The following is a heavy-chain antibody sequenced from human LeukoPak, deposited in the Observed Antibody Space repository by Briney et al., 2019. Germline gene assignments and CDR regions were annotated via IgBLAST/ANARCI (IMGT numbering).Heavy chain of an antibody. D-gene: IGHD2-2*01. V-gene: IGHV1-69*13. CDR3: AREGDCSSTSCPPYNWFGP. Sequence: SVKVSCKASGGTFSSYAISWVRQAPGQGLEWMGGIIPIFGTANYAQKFQGRVTITADESTSTAYMELSSLRSEDTAVYYCAREGDCSSTSCPPYNWFGPWGQGTLVTVSS. CDR2: IIPIFGTA. J-gene: IGHJ5*02. CDR1: GGTFSSYA.